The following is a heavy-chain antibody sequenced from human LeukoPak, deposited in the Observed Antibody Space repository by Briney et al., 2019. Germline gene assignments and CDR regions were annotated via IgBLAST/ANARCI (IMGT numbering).Heavy chain of an antibody. CDR2: IKQDGSEK. Sequence: GGSLRLSCAASGFTFSSYWMSRVRQAPGKGLEWVANIKQDGSEKYYVDSVKGRFTISRDNAKNSLYLQMNSLRAEDTAVYYCARARKTKQTNSNYDYWGQGTLVTVSS. CDR3: ARARKTKQTNSNYDY. D-gene: IGHD4-11*01. J-gene: IGHJ4*02. V-gene: IGHV3-7*01. CDR1: GFTFSSYW.